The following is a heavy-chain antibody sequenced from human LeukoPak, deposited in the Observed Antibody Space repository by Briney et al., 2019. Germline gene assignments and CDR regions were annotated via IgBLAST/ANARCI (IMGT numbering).Heavy chain of an antibody. Sequence: SETLSLTCTVSGGSISSYYWRWIRQPPGKGLEWIGYMYYSGSTNYHPSLKGRVPLSVDTSKNQFSLKLSSVTAADTAVYYCARQGVVAGQALTYFDYWGQGTLVTVSS. CDR3: ARQGVVAGQALTYFDY. CDR1: GGSISSYY. D-gene: IGHD6-19*01. J-gene: IGHJ4*02. CDR2: MYYSGST. V-gene: IGHV4-59*08.